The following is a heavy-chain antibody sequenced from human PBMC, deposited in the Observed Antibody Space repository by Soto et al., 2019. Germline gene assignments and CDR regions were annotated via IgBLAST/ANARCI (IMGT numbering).Heavy chain of an antibody. D-gene: IGHD5-18*01. V-gene: IGHV3-23*01. CDR2: ITGSGGST. Sequence: PGGSLRLSCAASGFTFGTYAMNWVRQAPGKRLEWVSGITGSGGSTYYADSVKGRFTISRDNSKNTLYLQMNSLRGDDTAVYYCAKDRYVDTRDCFDPWHQGTLVTVS. J-gene: IGHJ5*02. CDR3: AKDRYVDTRDCFDP. CDR1: GFTFGTYA.